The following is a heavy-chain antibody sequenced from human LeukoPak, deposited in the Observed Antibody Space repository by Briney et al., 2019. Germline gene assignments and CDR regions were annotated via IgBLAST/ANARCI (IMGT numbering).Heavy chain of an antibody. J-gene: IGHJ5*01. CDR1: GGSISSGGYS. Sequence: SETLSLTCAVSGGSISSGGYSWSWIRQPPGKGLEWIGYIYHSGSTYYNPSLKSRVTISVDRSKNQFSLKLSSVTAADTAVYYCARGVPLWVWGYCSGGSCYNSSWFDSWGQGTLVTVSS. CDR2: IYHSGST. D-gene: IGHD2-15*01. CDR3: ARGVPLWVWGYCSGGSCYNSSWFDS. V-gene: IGHV4-30-2*01.